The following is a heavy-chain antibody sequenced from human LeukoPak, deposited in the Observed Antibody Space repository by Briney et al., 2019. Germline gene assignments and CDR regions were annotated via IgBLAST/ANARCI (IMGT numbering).Heavy chain of an antibody. V-gene: IGHV1-2*02. Sequence: ASVKVSCKASGYTFTGYYMHWVRQAPGQGLEWMGWINPNSGGTNYAQKFQGRVTMTTDTSTSTAYMELRSLRSDDTAVYYCARVEADFWSGYYTGGNNWFDPWGQGTLVTVSS. CDR1: GYTFTGYY. CDR3: ARVEADFWSGYYTGGNNWFDP. D-gene: IGHD3-3*01. CDR2: INPNSGGT. J-gene: IGHJ5*02.